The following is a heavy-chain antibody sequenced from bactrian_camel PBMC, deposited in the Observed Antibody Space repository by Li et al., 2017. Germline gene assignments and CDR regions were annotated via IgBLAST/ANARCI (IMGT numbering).Heavy chain of an antibody. CDR2: INRGGDMS. CDR1: GFTFSNYA. V-gene: IGHV3S40*01. Sequence: DVQLVESGGGLVQPGGSLRLSCAASGFTFSNYAMTWVRQAPGKGLEWVSDINRGGDMSYYTDSVKGRFTISRDNAKNTVYLQMNSLKSEDTALYYRATQSTWSNEYWGRGPRSPSP. D-gene: IGHD2*01. J-gene: IGHJ4*01. CDR3: ATQSTWSNEY.